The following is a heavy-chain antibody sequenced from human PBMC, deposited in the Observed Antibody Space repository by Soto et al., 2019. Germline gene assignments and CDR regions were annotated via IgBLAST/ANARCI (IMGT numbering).Heavy chain of an antibody. J-gene: IGHJ4*02. CDR3: AKDLSYCSGGSCYQHDGSDN. CDR2: ISFDGSNR. Sequence: QVQLVESGGGGVQPGGSLRLSCAASGFTFSNYAMHWVRQAPGKGLEWVAIISFDGSNRFYTDSVKGRFTISRDNSKKTLYLEMSSLRAEDTAVYFCAKDLSYCSGGSCYQHDGSDNWGQGTLVTASS. CDR1: GFTFSNYA. V-gene: IGHV3-30*18. D-gene: IGHD2-15*01.